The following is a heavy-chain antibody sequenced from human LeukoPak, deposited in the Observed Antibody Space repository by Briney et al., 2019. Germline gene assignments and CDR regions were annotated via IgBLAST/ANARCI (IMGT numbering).Heavy chain of an antibody. CDR3: ARETPGDAFDI. CDR2: INWNGGST. CDR1: GFTFDDYG. V-gene: IGHV3-20*04. Sequence: GGSLRLSCAASGFTFDDYGMSWVRQAPGKGLEWVPGINWNGGSTGYADSVKGRFTISRDNAKNSLYVQMNSLRAEDTAFYYCARETPGDAFDIWGQGTMVTVSS. J-gene: IGHJ3*02.